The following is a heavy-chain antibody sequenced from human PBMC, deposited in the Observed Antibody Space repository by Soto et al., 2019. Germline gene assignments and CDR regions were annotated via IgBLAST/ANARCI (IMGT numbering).Heavy chain of an antibody. J-gene: IGHJ4*02. CDR3: ARDTPPTDY. CDR1: GYTVTSYH. V-gene: IGHV1-18*01. CDR2: ISAYNTNS. Sequence: QVQLVQSGAEVKKPGASVKVSCKTSGYTVTSYHISWVRQAPGQGLEWMGWISAYNTNSNYAQKFQGRVTMTTDTLTSTAYMELRSLRSDDTAVYYCARDTPPTDYWGQGTLVTVSS.